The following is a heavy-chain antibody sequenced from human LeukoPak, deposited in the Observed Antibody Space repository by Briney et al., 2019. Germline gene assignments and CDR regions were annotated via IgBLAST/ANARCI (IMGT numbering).Heavy chain of an antibody. CDR2: IYTSGST. D-gene: IGHD6-6*01. Sequence: SETLSLTCTASGGSISNYYWSWTRQPAGKGLEWIGRIYTSGSTNYNPSLKSRVTMSVDTSKNQFSLRLDSVTAADTAVYYCARDVRSSSSASNSYYYYMDVWGKGTTVTVSS. J-gene: IGHJ6*03. V-gene: IGHV4-4*07. CDR3: ARDVRSSSSASNSYYYYMDV. CDR1: GGSISNYY.